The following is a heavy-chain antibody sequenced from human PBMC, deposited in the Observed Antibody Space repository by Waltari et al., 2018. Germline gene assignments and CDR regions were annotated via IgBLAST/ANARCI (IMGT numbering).Heavy chain of an antibody. CDR3: ARYSFWAFDY. V-gene: IGHV3-7*01. CDR1: GFHFSSYW. D-gene: IGHD4-4*01. Sequence: EVQLVESGGGLVQPGGSLSLSCAASGFHFSSYWMGWVRQAAGKGREWVANIKQDGSEIYYVDSVKGRFTISRDNAKNSLYLQMNSLRAEDTAMYYCARYSFWAFDYWGQGTLVTVSS. J-gene: IGHJ4*02. CDR2: IKQDGSEI.